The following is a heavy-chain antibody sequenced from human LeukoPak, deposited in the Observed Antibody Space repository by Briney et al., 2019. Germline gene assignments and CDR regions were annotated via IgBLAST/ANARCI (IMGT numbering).Heavy chain of an antibody. CDR3: ARAPHGDYFDY. D-gene: IGHD4-17*01. Sequence: GGSLRLSCAASGFTFSSYAMSWVRQAPGKGLEWVAVISYDGSNKYYADSVKGRFTISRENARNSLYLQMNSLRAGDTAVYYCARAPHGDYFDYWGQGTLVTASS. CDR2: ISYDGSNK. V-gene: IGHV3-30*14. CDR1: GFTFSSYA. J-gene: IGHJ4*02.